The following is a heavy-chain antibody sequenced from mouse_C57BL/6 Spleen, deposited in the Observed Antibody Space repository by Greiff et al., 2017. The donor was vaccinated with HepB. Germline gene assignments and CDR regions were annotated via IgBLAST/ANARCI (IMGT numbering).Heavy chain of an antibody. V-gene: IGHV3-6*01. J-gene: IGHJ2*01. Sequence: EVQVVESGPGLVKPSQSLSLTCSVTGYSITSGYYWNWIRQFPGNKLEWMGYISYDGSNNYNPSLKNRISITRDTSKNQFFLKLNSVTTEDTATYYCAGGTTVVADFDYWGQGTTLTVSS. CDR1: GYSITSGYY. D-gene: IGHD1-1*01. CDR3: AGGTTVVADFDY. CDR2: ISYDGSN.